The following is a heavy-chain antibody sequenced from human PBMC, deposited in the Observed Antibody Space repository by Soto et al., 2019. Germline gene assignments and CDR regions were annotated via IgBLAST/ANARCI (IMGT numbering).Heavy chain of an antibody. Sequence: QVQLVESGGGVVQPGRSLRLSCAASGFTFISYGMHWVRQAPGKGLEWLAVMPYDGRDKYYADSVRGRFTISRDNSKNTVYLQLNSLRVEDTAVYYCAKARSGSWHEGYYFDNWGQGTLVTVSS. D-gene: IGHD2-15*01. V-gene: IGHV3-30*18. CDR3: AKARSGSWHEGYYFDN. CDR1: GFTFISYG. J-gene: IGHJ4*02. CDR2: MPYDGRDK.